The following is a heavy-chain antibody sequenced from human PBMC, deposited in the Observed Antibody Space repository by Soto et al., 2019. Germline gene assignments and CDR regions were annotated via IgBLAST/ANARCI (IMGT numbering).Heavy chain of an antibody. J-gene: IGHJ4*02. CDR3: ARGRSPLPAAATDY. CDR1: ECPGRRDS. Sequence: AGCLIPSLTASECPGRRDSMNWVRPAARKGLEWVSSSGRSGNYIYYADSVKGRFTMSRDSAKHSLSLQMNSLRVEDTAIYYCARGRSPLPAAATDYWRQGTLVTVSA. V-gene: IGHV3-21*01. D-gene: IGHD2-2*01. CDR2: SGRSGNYI.